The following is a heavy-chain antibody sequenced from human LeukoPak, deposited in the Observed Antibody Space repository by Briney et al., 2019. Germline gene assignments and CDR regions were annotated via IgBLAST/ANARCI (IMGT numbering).Heavy chain of an antibody. Sequence: ASVKVSCKASGYTFTGYYMHWVRQAPGQGLEWMGGIIPIFGTANYAQKFQGRVTITADESTSTAYMELSSLRSEDTAVYYCARDKLLDYYGSGTLLPFDPWGQGTLVTVSS. CDR3: ARDKLLDYYGSGTLLPFDP. V-gene: IGHV1-69*13. CDR1: GYTFTGYY. J-gene: IGHJ5*02. CDR2: IIPIFGTA. D-gene: IGHD3-10*01.